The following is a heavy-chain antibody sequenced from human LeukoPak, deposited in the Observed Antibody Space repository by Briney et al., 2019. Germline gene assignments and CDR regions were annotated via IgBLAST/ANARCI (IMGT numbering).Heavy chain of an antibody. CDR3: AKGRRGSSYVHYFDT. D-gene: IGHD3-22*01. Sequence: GGSLRLSCTASGFNSSAYGMHWVRQAPGKGLDWVAVISFHGTNEYYADSVKGRFTISRDNSNNTLYLQMNSVRAEDTAVYYCAKGRRGSSYVHYFDTWGQGTLVTVSS. CDR1: GFNSSAYG. CDR2: ISFHGTNE. V-gene: IGHV3-30*18. J-gene: IGHJ1*01.